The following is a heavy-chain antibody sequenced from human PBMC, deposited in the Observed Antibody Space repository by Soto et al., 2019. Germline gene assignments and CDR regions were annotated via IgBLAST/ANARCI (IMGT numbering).Heavy chain of an antibody. D-gene: IGHD3-10*01. CDR3: ATWVASGEPRWDI. CDR1: GFTFSSYW. CDR2: INSDGSST. Sequence: GGSLRLSCAASGFTFSSYWMHWVRQAPGKGLVWVSRINSDGSSTSYADSVKGRFTISRDNAKNTLYLQMNSLRAEDTAVYYCATWVASGEPRWDIWGQGTKVTVSS. J-gene: IGHJ3*02. V-gene: IGHV3-74*01.